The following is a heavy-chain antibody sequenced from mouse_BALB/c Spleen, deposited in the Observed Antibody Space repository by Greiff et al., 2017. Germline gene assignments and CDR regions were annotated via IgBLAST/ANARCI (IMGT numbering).Heavy chain of an antibody. CDR1: GFSLTSYG. V-gene: IGHV2-9*02. CDR2: IWAGGST. D-gene: IGHD2-4*01. Sequence: VKLQESGPGLVAPSQSLSITCTVSGFSLTSYGVHWVRQPPGKGLEWLGVIWAGGSTNYNSALMSRLSISKDNSKSQVFLKMNSLQTDDTAMYYCARDTSTMITPWFAYWGQGTLVTVSA. CDR3: ARDTSTMITPWFAY. J-gene: IGHJ3*01.